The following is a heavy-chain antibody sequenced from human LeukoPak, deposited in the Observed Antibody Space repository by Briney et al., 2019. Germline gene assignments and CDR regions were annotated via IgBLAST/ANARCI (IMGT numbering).Heavy chain of an antibody. V-gene: IGHV3-21*01. Sequence: GGSLRLSCPASGFTFSDYSMGWVRQAPGKGLEWVSSISSSSDYIYYADSVKGRFTISRDNARNSLYPQMNSLRAEDTAVYYCARSRSVSNYKGMDVWGQGTTVTVSS. CDR1: GFTFSDYS. CDR3: ARSRSVSNYKGMDV. J-gene: IGHJ6*02. CDR2: ISSSSDYI. D-gene: IGHD5/OR15-5a*01.